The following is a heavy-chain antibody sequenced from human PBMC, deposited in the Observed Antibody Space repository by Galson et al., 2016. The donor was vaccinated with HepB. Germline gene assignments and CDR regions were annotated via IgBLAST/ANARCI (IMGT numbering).Heavy chain of an antibody. V-gene: IGHV3-15*01. J-gene: IGHJ4*02. CDR3: AREGDGSIDY. CDR1: GLTFNNAW. CDR2: IKSKIDGGTT. D-gene: IGHD3-10*01. Sequence: SLRLSCAASGLTFNNAWMTWVRQAPGNGLEWVGRIKSKIDGGTTEYAEPVKGRFTISTDDSENTVYLQMNSPRAEDTAVYYCAREGDGSIDYWGQGTLVTVSS.